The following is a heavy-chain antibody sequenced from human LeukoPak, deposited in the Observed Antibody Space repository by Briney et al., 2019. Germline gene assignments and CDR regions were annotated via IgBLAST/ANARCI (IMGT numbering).Heavy chain of an antibody. CDR1: GDSFSIYA. Sequence: SVTVSFTSSGDSFSIYAITWVRQARGQGLEWLGRIIPIFGTANYPHKFQGRVTVTSDILSSTASIDMNNLTSDDTAVYFCAKQGAARQDYYMDVWGNGTTVSVS. CDR2: IIPIFGTA. J-gene: IGHJ6*03. V-gene: IGHV1-69*06. CDR3: AKQGAARQDYYMDV. D-gene: IGHD5-18*01.